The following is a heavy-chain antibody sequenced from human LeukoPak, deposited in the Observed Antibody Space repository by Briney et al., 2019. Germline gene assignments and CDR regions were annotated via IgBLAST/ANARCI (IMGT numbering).Heavy chain of an antibody. CDR2: IYSSGST. Sequence: SETLSLTCTVSGGSISSHYWSWIRQPAGKGLEWIGRIYSSGSTNYNPSLKSRVTMSVDTSKNQFSLKLSSVTAADTAVYYCARDMQQLAYFDYWGQGTLVTVSS. D-gene: IGHD6-13*01. CDR1: GGSISSHY. CDR3: ARDMQQLAYFDY. J-gene: IGHJ4*02. V-gene: IGHV4-4*07.